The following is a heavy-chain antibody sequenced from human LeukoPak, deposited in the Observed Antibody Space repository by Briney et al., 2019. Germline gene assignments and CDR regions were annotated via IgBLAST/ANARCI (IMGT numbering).Heavy chain of an antibody. V-gene: IGHV1-2*02. D-gene: IGHD3-3*01. CDR3: ARADFVDAGPYLIGP. J-gene: IGHJ5*02. CDR1: GYSFTDYY. CDR2: INPKSGRT. Sequence: GASVRVFCKTSGYSFTDYYIHWVRQAPGQGLEWMGWINPKSGRTSSARKFQDRVTMTRDPSISTVYMDMAWLTSDDTAIYFCARADFVDAGPYLIGPWGQGTLVTVSS.